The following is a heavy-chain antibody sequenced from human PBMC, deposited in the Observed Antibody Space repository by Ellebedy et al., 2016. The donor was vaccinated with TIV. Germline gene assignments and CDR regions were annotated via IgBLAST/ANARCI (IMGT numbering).Heavy chain of an antibody. D-gene: IGHD5-18*01. CDR2: IKSKTDGGAA. V-gene: IGHV3-15*01. CDR3: TTVYRYNYDSV. J-gene: IGHJ4*02. CDR1: GFTFSNAW. Sequence: GGSLKISCAASGFTFSNAWINWVRQAPGKGLEWVGRIKSKTDGGAADYAAPVKGRFTISRDDSKNTLYLQMNSLKTEDTAVYFCTTVYRYNYDSVWGQGTLVTVSS.